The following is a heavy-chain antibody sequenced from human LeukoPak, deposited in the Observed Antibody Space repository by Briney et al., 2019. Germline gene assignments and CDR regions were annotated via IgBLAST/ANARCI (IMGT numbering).Heavy chain of an antibody. CDR3: ARGGLFKYFFDY. Sequence: GGSLRLSCAASGFTFSSHWMHWVHQTPGKGLVWVSRINTDESKINHADSVKGRFTISRDNAKNMLYLQMNSLRAEDTAVYYCARGGLFKYFFDYWGQGTPVTVSS. J-gene: IGHJ4*02. CDR1: GFTFSSHW. V-gene: IGHV3-74*01. D-gene: IGHD2-15*01. CDR2: INTDESKI.